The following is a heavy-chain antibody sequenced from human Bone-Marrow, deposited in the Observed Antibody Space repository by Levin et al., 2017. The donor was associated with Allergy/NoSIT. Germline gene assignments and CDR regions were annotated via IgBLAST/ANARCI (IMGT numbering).Heavy chain of an antibody. J-gene: IGHJ4*02. CDR2: ISGSGGST. D-gene: IGHD3-16*01. CDR3: AKDLAPGNY. V-gene: IGHV3-23*01. CDR1: GFTFSSSA. Sequence: GESLKISCAASGFTFSSSAMSWVRQAPGKGLEWVSAISGSGGSTYYADSVKGRFTISRDNSKNTLYLQMNSLRAEDTAVYYCAKDLAPGNYWGQGTLVTVSS.